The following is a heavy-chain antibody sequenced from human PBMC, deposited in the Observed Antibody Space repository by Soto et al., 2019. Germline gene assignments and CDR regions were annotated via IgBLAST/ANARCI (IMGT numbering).Heavy chain of an antibody. D-gene: IGHD2-15*01. CDR3: ARSGVVAATVNWFDP. J-gene: IGHJ5*02. CDR1: GGSISSSSYY. CDR2: IYYSGST. V-gene: IGHV4-39*07. Sequence: PSETLSLTCTVSGGSISSSSYYWGWIRQPPGKGLEWIGSIYYSGSTYYNPSLKSRVTISVDTSKNQFSLKLSSVTAADTAVYYCARSGVVAATVNWFDPWGQGTLVTVSS.